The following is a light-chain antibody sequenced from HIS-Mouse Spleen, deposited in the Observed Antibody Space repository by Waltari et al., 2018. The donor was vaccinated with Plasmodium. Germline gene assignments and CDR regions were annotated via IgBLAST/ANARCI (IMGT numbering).Light chain of an antibody. V-gene: IGKV3-11*01. J-gene: IGKJ3*01. Sequence: DIVLTQSPATLSLSTGERATLSCRASQRVSSYLAWYQQKPGQAPRLLIYDASNRATGIPARFSGSGSGTDFTLTISSLEPEDFAVYYCQQRSNWPPFTFGPGTKVDIK. CDR2: DAS. CDR1: QRVSSY. CDR3: QQRSNWPPFT.